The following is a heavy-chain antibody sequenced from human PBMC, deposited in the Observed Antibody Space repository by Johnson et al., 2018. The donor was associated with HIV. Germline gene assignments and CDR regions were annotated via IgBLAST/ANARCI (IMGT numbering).Heavy chain of an antibody. CDR1: GFTVSSNY. CDR3: ARGGGSYDAGDAFDT. Sequence: VQLVESGGGLVQPGGSLRLSCAASGFTVSSNYMSCVRQAPGKGLEWVSVIYSGGSTYYADSVKGRFTISRDNSKNTLYLQMNSLRAEDTAVYYCARGGGSYDAGDAFDTWGQGTMVTVSS. J-gene: IGHJ3*02. D-gene: IGHD1-26*01. V-gene: IGHV3-66*01. CDR2: IYSGGST.